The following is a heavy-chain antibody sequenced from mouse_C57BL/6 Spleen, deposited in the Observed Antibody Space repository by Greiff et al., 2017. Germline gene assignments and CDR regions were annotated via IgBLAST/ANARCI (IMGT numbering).Heavy chain of an antibody. CDR3: ARHDGYYVNYPCDY. D-gene: IGHD2-3*01. J-gene: IGHJ2*01. CDR1: GYAFSSSW. V-gene: IGHV1-82*01. CDR2: IYPGDGDT. Sequence: QVQLQQSGPELVKPGASVKISCKASGYAFSSSWMNWVKQRPGKGLEWIGRIYPGDGDTNYNGKFKGKATLTADKSSSTAYMQLSSLTSEDSAVYFCARHDGYYVNYPCDYGGKGTTLTVSS.